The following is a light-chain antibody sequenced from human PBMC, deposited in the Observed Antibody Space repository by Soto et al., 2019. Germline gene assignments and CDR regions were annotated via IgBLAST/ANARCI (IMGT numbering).Light chain of an antibody. J-gene: IGKJ5*01. CDR1: QSVSNT. V-gene: IGKV3-15*01. Sequence: EIVTTQIRATLSVSPGERATLSCRASQSVSNTLAWYQHKPGQAPRVLIYDTSTRAAGIPARFSGSGSGTDFTLTIRSLQSEDLAVYYCQQYNTWRSITFGQGTRLEIK. CDR3: QQYNTWRSIT. CDR2: DTS.